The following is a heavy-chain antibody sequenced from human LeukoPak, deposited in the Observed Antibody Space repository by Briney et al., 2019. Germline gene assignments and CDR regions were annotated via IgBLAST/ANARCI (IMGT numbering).Heavy chain of an antibody. D-gene: IGHD5-12*01. CDR3: ARVVYSGYDFRGAMDV. J-gene: IGHJ6*03. Sequence: PSETLSLTCTISGGSISSYYWSWVRQPPGKGLEWVGYIYYTGSTNHNPSLKSRVTISVDTSKNQFSLKLSSVTAADTAVYYCARVVYSGYDFRGAMDVWGKGTTVTVSS. CDR2: IYYTGST. V-gene: IGHV4-59*01. CDR1: GGSISSYY.